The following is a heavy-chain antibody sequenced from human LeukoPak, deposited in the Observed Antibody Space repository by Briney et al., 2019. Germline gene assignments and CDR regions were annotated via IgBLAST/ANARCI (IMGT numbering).Heavy chain of an antibody. CDR2: IGRGI. Sequence: PGGSLRLSCAASGFTFSSYSMNWVRQAPGKGLEWVSHIGRGITYADSVKGRFTISRDNAKNSVYLQMNSLRAEDTAVYYCARGREGHYFDYWGQGTLVTVSS. CDR1: GFTFSSYS. J-gene: IGHJ4*02. D-gene: IGHD5-24*01. CDR3: ARGREGHYFDY. V-gene: IGHV3-48*04.